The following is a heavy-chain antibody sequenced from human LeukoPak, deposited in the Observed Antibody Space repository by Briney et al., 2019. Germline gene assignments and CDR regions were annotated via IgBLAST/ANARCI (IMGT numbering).Heavy chain of an antibody. Sequence: PGGSLRLSCAASGFTFDDYGMSWVRQAPGKGLEWVSGINWNGGSTVYADAVKDRFTISRDNAKNSLYLQMNSLRAEDTALYYSARGVYDCSGYYFRWDYFDYWGQGTLVTVSS. CDR1: GFTFDDYG. D-gene: IGHD3-22*01. CDR3: ARGVYDCSGYYFRWDYFDY. V-gene: IGHV3-20*04. CDR2: INWNGGST. J-gene: IGHJ4*02.